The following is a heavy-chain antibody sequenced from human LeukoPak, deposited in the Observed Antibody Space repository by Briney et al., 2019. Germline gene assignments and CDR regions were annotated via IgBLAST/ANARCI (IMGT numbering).Heavy chain of an antibody. J-gene: IGHJ3*02. D-gene: IGHD1/OR15-1a*01. CDR1: GGTFSSYA. Sequence: ASVKVSCKASGGTFSSYAISWVRQAPGQGLEWMGGIIPIFGTANYAQKFQGRVTITADESTSTAYMELSSLRSEDTAVYYCVLYIEQLINAFDIWGQGTMVTVSS. CDR3: VLYIEQLINAFDI. V-gene: IGHV1-69*13. CDR2: IIPIFGTA.